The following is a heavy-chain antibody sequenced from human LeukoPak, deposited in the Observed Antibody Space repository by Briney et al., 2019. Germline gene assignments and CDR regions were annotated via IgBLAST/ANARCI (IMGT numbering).Heavy chain of an antibody. CDR2: INHSGST. J-gene: IGHJ4*02. V-gene: IGHV4-34*01. D-gene: IGHD6-6*01. Sequence: SETLSLTCAVYGGSFSGYYWSWIRQPPGKGLEWIGEINHSGSTNYNPSLKGRVTISVDTSKNQFSLKLSSVTAADTAVYYCARYIAARPGSTYYFDYWGQGTLVTVSS. CDR3: ARYIAARPGSTYYFDY. CDR1: GGSFSGYY.